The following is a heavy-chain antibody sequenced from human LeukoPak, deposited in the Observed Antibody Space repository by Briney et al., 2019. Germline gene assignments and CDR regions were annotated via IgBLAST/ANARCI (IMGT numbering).Heavy chain of an antibody. CDR2: ISSCGGRT. CDR3: AKAPNYYGSGSYYNNWFDP. J-gene: IGHJ5*02. V-gene: IGHV3-23*01. Sequence: PGGSLRLSCAASGFAFISYAIRWVRQAPAKGLEWVSSISSCGGRTYYADSVKGRFTISRDNSKNTLYLQMDSLRAEDTAVYYCAKAPNYYGSGSYYNNWFDPWGQGTLVTVSS. CDR1: GFAFISYA. D-gene: IGHD3-10*01.